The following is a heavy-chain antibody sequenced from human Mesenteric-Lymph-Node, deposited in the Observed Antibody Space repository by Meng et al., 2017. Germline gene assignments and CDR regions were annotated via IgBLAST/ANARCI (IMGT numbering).Heavy chain of an antibody. CDR3: ARRNYGGNSALDY. V-gene: IGHV3-74*01. J-gene: IGHJ4*02. CDR1: GFNFSNYR. CDR2: ISSDGSST. Sequence: GGSLRLSCAASGFNFSNYRMHWVRQAPGKGLVWVSRISSDGSSTTYADSVKGRFTISRDNVKNTLYLQMNSLGVEDTAVYYCARRNYGGNSALDYWGQGTLVTVSS. D-gene: IGHD4-23*01.